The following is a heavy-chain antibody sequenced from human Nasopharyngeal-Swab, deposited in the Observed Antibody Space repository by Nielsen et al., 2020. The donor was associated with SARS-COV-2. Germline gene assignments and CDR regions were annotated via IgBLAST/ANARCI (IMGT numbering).Heavy chain of an antibody. CDR3: ARAGNYRFDY. CDR2: MNSDGRTI. V-gene: IGHV3-74*01. CDR1: GFAFSSYW. J-gene: IGHJ4*02. D-gene: IGHD1-7*01. Sequence: GESLKISCAASGFAFSSYWMHWVRQARGKGLVWVSRMNSDGRTINYADSVKGRFTISRDNAQNTLYLQMNSLRDEDTAVYYCARAGNYRFDYWGQGTLVTVSS.